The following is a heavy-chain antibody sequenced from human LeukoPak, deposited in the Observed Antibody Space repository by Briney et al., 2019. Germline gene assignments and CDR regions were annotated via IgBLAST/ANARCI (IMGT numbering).Heavy chain of an antibody. V-gene: IGHV4-4*07. D-gene: IGHD3-10*01. Sequence: PSETLSLTCTVSGDSISNYYWSWIRQPAGKGLEWIGRIYTSGSTNYNPSLKSRVTMSVDTSKNQFSLKLSSVTAADTAVYYCARGSLVRGAPDYYFDYWGQGTLVTVSS. CDR1: GDSISNYY. J-gene: IGHJ4*02. CDR2: IYTSGST. CDR3: ARGSLVRGAPDYYFDY.